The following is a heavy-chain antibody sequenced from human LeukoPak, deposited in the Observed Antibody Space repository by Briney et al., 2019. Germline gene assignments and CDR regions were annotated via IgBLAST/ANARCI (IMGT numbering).Heavy chain of an antibody. CDR2: IHTSGST. CDR3: AREPTSGREPTSGRPLDY. D-gene: IGHD5-12*01. V-gene: IGHV4-4*09. J-gene: IGHJ4*02. CDR1: GGSISSHY. Sequence: SETLSLTCSVSGGSISSHYWSWIRQPPGKGLEWIGYIHTSGSTNYNPSLRSRVTLSIDTSKNQFSLKLNSVTAADTAVYYCAREPTSGREPTSGRPLDYWGQGTLVTVSS.